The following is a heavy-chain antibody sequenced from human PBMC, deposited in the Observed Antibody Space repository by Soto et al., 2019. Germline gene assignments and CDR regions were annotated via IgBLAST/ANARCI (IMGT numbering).Heavy chain of an antibody. CDR3: AKDILGDPPEYFQH. CDR1: GFPFSSYA. Sequence: GGSLRLSCASSGFPFSSYAMSWVRQAPGKGLEWVSAISGSGGSTYYADSVKGRFTISRDNSKNTLYLQMNSLRAEDTAVYYCAKDILGDPPEYFQHWGQGTLVTVS. J-gene: IGHJ1*01. CDR2: ISGSGGST. D-gene: IGHD2-21*02. V-gene: IGHV3-23*01.